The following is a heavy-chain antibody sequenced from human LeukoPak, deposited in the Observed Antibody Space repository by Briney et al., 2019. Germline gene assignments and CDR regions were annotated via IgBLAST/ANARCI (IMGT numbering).Heavy chain of an antibody. J-gene: IGHJ4*02. Sequence: GGSLRLSCAASGFTFSNAWMTWVRQAPGKGLEWVGRIKTKIDGETTDYAAPVKGRFTILRDDSKNALYLQMNSLKTDDTAVYYCTTVERWLLRSSPYWGQGTLVTVSS. CDR3: TTVERWLLRSSPY. CDR2: IKTKIDGETT. CDR1: GFTFSNAW. D-gene: IGHD5-24*01. V-gene: IGHV3-15*01.